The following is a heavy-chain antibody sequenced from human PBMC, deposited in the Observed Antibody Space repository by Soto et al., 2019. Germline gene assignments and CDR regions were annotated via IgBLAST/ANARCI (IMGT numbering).Heavy chain of an antibody. CDR1: GGTFSSYA. CDR2: IIPIFGTA. Sequence: QVQLVQSGAEVKKPGSSVKVSCKASGGTFSSYAISWVRQAPGQGLEWMGGIIPIFGTANYAQKFQGRVTITADKSKSTACMELSSLRSEDTAVYYCSTLGGTAMVKIDYWGQGTLVTVSS. V-gene: IGHV1-69*06. CDR3: STLGGTAMVKIDY. D-gene: IGHD5-18*01. J-gene: IGHJ4*02.